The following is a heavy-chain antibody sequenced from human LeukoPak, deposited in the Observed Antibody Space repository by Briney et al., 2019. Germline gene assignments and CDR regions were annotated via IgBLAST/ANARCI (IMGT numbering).Heavy chain of an antibody. V-gene: IGHV3-74*01. D-gene: IGHD3-10*01. CDR2: INSDGSST. CDR3: STGSGHAFDT. CDR1: GFTFSSYW. J-gene: IGHJ3*02. Sequence: GGPLRLSCAASGFTFSSYWMHWVRQVPGKGLVWVSRINSDGSSTSYADSVKGRFTISRDNAKNTLYVQMNSLRAEDTAVYYCSTGSGHAFDTWGRGTMVTV.